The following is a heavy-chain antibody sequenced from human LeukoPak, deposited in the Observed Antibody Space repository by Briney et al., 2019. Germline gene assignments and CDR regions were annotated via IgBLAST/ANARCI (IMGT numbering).Heavy chain of an antibody. D-gene: IGHD3-10*01. J-gene: IGHJ4*02. CDR2: INPNSGGT. CDR3: ATDGWARSGSYYPIDY. V-gene: IGHV1-2*02. Sequence: ASVKVSCKASGYTFTGYYMHWVRQAPGQGLEWMGWINPNSGGTNYAQKFQGRVTMTEDTSTDTAYTELSSLRSEDTAVYYCATDGWARSGSYYPIDYWGQGTLVTVSS. CDR1: GYTFTGYY.